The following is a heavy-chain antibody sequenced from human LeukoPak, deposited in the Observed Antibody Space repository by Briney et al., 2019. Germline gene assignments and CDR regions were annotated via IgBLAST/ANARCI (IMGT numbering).Heavy chain of an antibody. CDR2: AITILGIA. CDR1: AGTFSSYA. Sequence: AVKVSCKAAAGTFSSYAISWVRHAPAQGLEWMGRAITILGIANYAQTLQGRVTISADKSTITAYMELSSLRSEDTAVYYCASSEPLIVVGPVTMDHWAFDIWGEETMVTASA. J-gene: IGHJ3*02. V-gene: IGHV1-69*04. CDR3: ASSEPLIVVGPVTMDHWAFDI. D-gene: IGHD2-2*01.